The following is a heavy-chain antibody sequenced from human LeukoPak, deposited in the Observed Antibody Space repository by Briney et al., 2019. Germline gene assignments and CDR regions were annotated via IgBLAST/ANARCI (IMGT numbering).Heavy chain of an antibody. CDR2: ISSTSTYI. CDR1: GLTFSSYS. V-gene: IGHV3-21*01. Sequence: GGSLRLSCAASGLTFSSYSMNWVRQAPGKGLEWDSSISSTSTYIYYADSVKGRFTISRDNAKNSLYLQMNSLRAEDTAVYYCARVPSPPIHWGQGTLVTVSS. CDR3: ARVPSPPIH. J-gene: IGHJ4*02.